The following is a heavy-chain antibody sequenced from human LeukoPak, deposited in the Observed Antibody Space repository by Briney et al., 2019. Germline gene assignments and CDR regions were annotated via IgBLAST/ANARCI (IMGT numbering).Heavy chain of an antibody. V-gene: IGHV1-8*01. Sequence: ASVKVSCKASGYTFTSYDINWVRQATGQGLEWMGWMNPNSGNTGYAQKFQGRVTMTRNTSISTAYMELSSLRSEDTAVYYCARERAYCGGDCYARAFDIWGQGTMVTVSS. CDR2: MNPNSGNT. CDR1: GYTFTSYD. CDR3: ARERAYCGGDCYARAFDI. J-gene: IGHJ3*02. D-gene: IGHD2-21*02.